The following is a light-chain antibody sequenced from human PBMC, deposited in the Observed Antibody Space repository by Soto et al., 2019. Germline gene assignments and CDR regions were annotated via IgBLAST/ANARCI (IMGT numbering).Light chain of an antibody. J-gene: IGKJ1*01. CDR3: QQYGSSPGT. Sequence: EVVLTQSPGTLSLSPGGRATLSCRASQSVSSNYLAWYQQKLGQAPRLLIFAASSRATGIPDRFSGSGSGTDFTLTISRLEPEDFAVYYCQQYGSSPGTFGQGTKVEVK. V-gene: IGKV3-20*01. CDR2: AAS. CDR1: QSVSSNY.